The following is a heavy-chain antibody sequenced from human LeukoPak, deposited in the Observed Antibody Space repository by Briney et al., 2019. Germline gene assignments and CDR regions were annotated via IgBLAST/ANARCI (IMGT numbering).Heavy chain of an antibody. D-gene: IGHD3-22*01. J-gene: IGHJ4*02. CDR3: ARTPRDYYDSSGYYYQDY. V-gene: IGHV1-18*01. Sequence: ASVKVSCKASGYTFTSYGISWLRQAPGQGLEWMGWISAYNGNTNYAQKLQGRVTMTTDTSTSTAYMELRSLRSDDTAVYYCARTPRDYYDSSGYYYQDYWGQGTLVTVSS. CDR1: GYTFTSYG. CDR2: ISAYNGNT.